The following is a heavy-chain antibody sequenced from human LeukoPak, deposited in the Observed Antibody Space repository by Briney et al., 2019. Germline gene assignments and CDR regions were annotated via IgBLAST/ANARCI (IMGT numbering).Heavy chain of an antibody. V-gene: IGHV3-30*03. J-gene: IGHJ3*02. CDR2: ISYDGSNK. CDR3: ARGEADYYDSSGYYYHRAFDI. CDR1: GFTFSSYG. Sequence: GGSLRLSCAASGFTFSSYGMHWVRQAPGKGLEWVAVISYDGSNKYYADSVKGRFTISRDNSKNTLYLQMNSLRAEDTAVYYCARGEADYYDSSGYYYHRAFDIWGQGTMVTVSS. D-gene: IGHD3-22*01.